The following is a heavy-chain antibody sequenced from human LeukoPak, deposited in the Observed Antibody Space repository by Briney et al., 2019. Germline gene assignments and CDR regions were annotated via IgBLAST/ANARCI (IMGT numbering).Heavy chain of an antibody. CDR1: GGSISSYY. V-gene: IGHV4-59*08. D-gene: IGHD6-19*01. CDR2: IYYSGST. CDR3: ARGWPYSSGWKTTSYYFDY. J-gene: IGHJ4*02. Sequence: PSETLSLTCTVSGGSISSYYWSWIRQPPGKGLEWIGYIYYSGSTNYNPSLKSRVTISVDTSKNQFSLKLSSVTAADTAVYYCARGWPYSSGWKTTSYYFDYWGQGTLVTVSS.